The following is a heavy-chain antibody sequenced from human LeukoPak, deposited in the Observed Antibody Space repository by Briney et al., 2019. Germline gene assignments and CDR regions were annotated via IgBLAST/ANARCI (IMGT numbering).Heavy chain of an antibody. D-gene: IGHD6-25*01. Sequence: GGSLRLSCAASGFTFSSYSMNWVRQAPGNGLEWVSYISSSSSTIYYADSVKGRFTISRDNAKNSLYLQMNSLRAEDTAVYYCARVAAAGPFDYWGQGTLVTVSS. V-gene: IGHV3-48*04. CDR3: ARVAAAGPFDY. CDR1: GFTFSSYS. J-gene: IGHJ4*02. CDR2: ISSSSSTI.